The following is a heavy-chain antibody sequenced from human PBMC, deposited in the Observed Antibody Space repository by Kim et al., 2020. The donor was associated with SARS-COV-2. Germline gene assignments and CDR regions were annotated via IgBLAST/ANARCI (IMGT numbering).Heavy chain of an antibody. CDR3: ARDTGGSYHFDY. D-gene: IGHD1-26*01. J-gene: IGHJ4*02. Sequence: SETLSLTCTVSGGSISSSSYYWGWIRQPPGKGLEWIGSIYYSGSTYYNPSLKSRVTISVDTSKNQFSLKLSSVTAADTAVYYCARDTGGSYHFDYWGQGTLVTVSS. CDR2: IYYSGST. CDR1: GGSISSSSYY. V-gene: IGHV4-39*07.